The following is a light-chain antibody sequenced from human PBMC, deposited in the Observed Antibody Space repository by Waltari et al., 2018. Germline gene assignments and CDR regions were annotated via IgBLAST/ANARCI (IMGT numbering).Light chain of an antibody. V-gene: IGKV4-1*01. CDR3: QQYYSTPGIT. J-gene: IGKJ5*01. CDR2: WAS. Sequence: DIVMTQSPDSLAVSLGERATINFKSSQSVLYSSNNKNYLAWYQQKPGQPPKLLIYWASTRESGVPDRFSGSGSGTDFTLTISSLQAEDVAVYYCQQYYSTPGITFGQGTRLEIK. CDR1: QSVLYSSNNKNY.